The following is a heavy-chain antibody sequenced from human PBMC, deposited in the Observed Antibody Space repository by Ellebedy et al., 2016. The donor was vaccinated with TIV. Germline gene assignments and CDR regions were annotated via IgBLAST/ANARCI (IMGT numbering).Heavy chain of an antibody. CDR3: AREAGISSFRHWYIDL. CDR1: GFTFNNHA. J-gene: IGHJ2*01. V-gene: IGHV3-53*01. CDR2: PGST. D-gene: IGHD6-6*01. Sequence: GESLKISCEASGFTFNNHAVSWVRQAPGTGLEWLSGPGSTFSADSVQGRFTVSRDNSKQMVYLQMNSLTSEDTGVYYCAREAGISSFRHWYIDLWGRGTLVIVSS.